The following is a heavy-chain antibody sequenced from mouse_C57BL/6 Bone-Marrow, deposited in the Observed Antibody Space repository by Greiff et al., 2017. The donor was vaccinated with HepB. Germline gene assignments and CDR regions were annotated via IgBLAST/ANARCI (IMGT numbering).Heavy chain of an antibody. CDR2: ISSGSSTI. CDR3: ARRLRVWDGFDY. V-gene: IGHV5-17*01. Sequence: EVKLVESGGGLVKPGGSLKLSCAASGFTFSDYGMHWVRQAPEKGLEWVAYISSGSSTIYYADTVKGRFTISRDNAKNTLFLQMTSLRSEDTAMYYCARRLRVWDGFDYWGQGTTLTVSS. D-gene: IGHD4-1*01. J-gene: IGHJ2*01. CDR1: GFTFSDYG.